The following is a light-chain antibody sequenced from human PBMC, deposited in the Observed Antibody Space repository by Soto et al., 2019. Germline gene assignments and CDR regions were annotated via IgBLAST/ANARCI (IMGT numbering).Light chain of an antibody. V-gene: IGKV1-33*01. Sequence: DIQVTQSPSSLSASVGDRVTITCQASQDIRNYLNWYQQKSGKAPNLLIYGASNLETGVPSRFSGSGSGTEYTFTISSLQPEDIATYYCQQYENLPLTFGGGTRWIS. CDR2: GAS. J-gene: IGKJ4*01. CDR1: QDIRNY. CDR3: QQYENLPLT.